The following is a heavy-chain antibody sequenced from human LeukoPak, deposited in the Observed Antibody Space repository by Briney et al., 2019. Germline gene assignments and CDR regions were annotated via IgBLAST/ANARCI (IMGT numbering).Heavy chain of an antibody. CDR2: INAGNGNT. CDR1: GYTFTNYA. V-gene: IGHV1-3*01. CDR3: ARTTAMVTIFDY. D-gene: IGHD5-18*01. J-gene: IGHJ4*02. Sequence: ASVNVSCKASGYTFTNYAMHWVRQAPGQRLEWMGWINAGNGNTKYSQKFQGRVTLTRDTSASTAYMELRSLRSEDTAVYYCARTTAMVTIFDYWGQGTLVTVSS.